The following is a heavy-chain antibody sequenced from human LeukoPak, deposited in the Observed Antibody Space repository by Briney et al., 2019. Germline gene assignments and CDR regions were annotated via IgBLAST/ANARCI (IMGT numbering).Heavy chain of an antibody. D-gene: IGHD3-16*01. CDR1: GGSISSYF. V-gene: IGHV4-59*12. Sequence: PSETLSLTCTVSGGSISSYFWSWIRQPPGKALEWIGYIYYGGTTNYNPSLKSRVTMSIDTSKSQFSLKLSSVTAADTAMYYCARDYDYLYYFDYWGQGALVTVSS. CDR2: IYYGGTT. J-gene: IGHJ4*02. CDR3: ARDYDYLYYFDY.